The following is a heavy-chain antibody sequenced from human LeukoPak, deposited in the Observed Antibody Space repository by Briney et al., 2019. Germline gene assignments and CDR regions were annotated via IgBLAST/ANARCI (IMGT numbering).Heavy chain of an antibody. CDR1: GFTFSSYG. J-gene: IGHJ4*02. CDR2: ISYEGRTI. D-gene: IGHD6-19*01. V-gene: IGHV3-30*18. CDR3: VKEAVPRICDWYDY. Sequence: PGRSLRLSCAASGFTFSSYGMHWVRQAPGKGLEWVAVISYEGRTIYYADSATGRFTISRDNSKNTLYLQMNSLRPEDTAVYYCVKEAVPRICDWYDYWGQGTLVTVSP.